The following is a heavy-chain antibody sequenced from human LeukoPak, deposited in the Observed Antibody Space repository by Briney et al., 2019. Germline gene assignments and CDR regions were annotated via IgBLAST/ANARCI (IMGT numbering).Heavy chain of an antibody. CDR3: AKFFAPSGGASGRTWTIDN. CDR1: RFTFSSYA. CDR2: ISGSGGTT. J-gene: IGHJ4*02. D-gene: IGHD6-25*01. Sequence: GGSLRLSCAASRFTFSSYAMTWVRQPPGKGLEWVAAISGSGGTTYYADFAKGRFSISRDNSKNTLYLQMYSLRAEDTAVYYCAKFFAPSGGASGRTWTIDNWGQGTLVIVSS. V-gene: IGHV3-23*01.